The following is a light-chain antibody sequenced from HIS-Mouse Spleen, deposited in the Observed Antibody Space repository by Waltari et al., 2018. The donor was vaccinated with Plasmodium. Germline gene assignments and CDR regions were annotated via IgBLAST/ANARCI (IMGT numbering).Light chain of an antibody. V-gene: IGLV3-1*01. CDR3: QAWDSSTAV. J-gene: IGLJ3*02. CDR1: KLGDKY. CDR2: QYS. Sequence: SYELTQPPSVSVSPGQTASIPCPGDKLGDKYACWYQQKPGQSPVLVIYQYSKRPSGIPERFSGSNSGNTATLTISGTQAMDEADYYCQAWDSSTAVFGGGTKLTVL.